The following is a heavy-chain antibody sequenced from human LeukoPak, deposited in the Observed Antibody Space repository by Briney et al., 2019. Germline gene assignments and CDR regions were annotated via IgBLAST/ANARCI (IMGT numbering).Heavy chain of an antibody. CDR2: IIAIFGTA. Sequence: GSSVKVSCKASGGTFSSYAISWVRQAPGQGLEWMGGIIAIFGTANYAQKFQGRVTITADKSTSTAYMELSSLRSEDTAVYYCASGNGYCSSTSCYVNAFDIWGQGTMVTVSS. J-gene: IGHJ3*02. V-gene: IGHV1-69*06. CDR1: GGTFSSYA. CDR3: ASGNGYCSSTSCYVNAFDI. D-gene: IGHD2-2*01.